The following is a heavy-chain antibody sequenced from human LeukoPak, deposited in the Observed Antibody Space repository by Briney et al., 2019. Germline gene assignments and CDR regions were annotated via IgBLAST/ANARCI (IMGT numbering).Heavy chain of an antibody. D-gene: IGHD2-15*01. CDR1: GFTFSSYS. Sequence: KPGGSLRLSCAASGFTFSSYSMNWVRQAPGKGLEWVSSISSSSSYIYYADSVRGRFTISRDNAKNSLYLQMNSLRAEDTAVYYCASSAVAATLGNAFDIWGQGTMVTVSS. J-gene: IGHJ3*02. CDR3: ASSAVAATLGNAFDI. CDR2: ISSSSSYI. V-gene: IGHV3-21*01.